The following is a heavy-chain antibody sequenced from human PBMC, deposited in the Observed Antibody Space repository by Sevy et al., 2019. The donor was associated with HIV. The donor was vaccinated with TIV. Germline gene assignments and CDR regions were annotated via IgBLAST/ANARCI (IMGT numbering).Heavy chain of an antibody. CDR2: IYGTVVST. J-gene: IGHJ4*02. CDR3: AKPPLTHADGPDFDF. CDR1: GFTFSSYA. Sequence: GGSLRLSCAASGFTFSSYALSWVRQAPGKGLEWVSAIYGTVVSTYYADSVKGRFTISRDNSKNTLYLHMNSLRAEDTAVYYCAKPPLTHADGPDFDFWGQGTLVTVSS. V-gene: IGHV3-23*01.